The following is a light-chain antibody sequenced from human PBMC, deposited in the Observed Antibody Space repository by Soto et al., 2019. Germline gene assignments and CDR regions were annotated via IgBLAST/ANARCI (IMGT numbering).Light chain of an antibody. J-gene: IGKJ1*01. CDR2: TAS. CDR3: HQRQSWPRT. CDR1: QSISSS. V-gene: IGKV1-39*01. Sequence: DIQMTQSPSSLSASVGDTVTITCRASQSISSSLNWYQQKPVKAPKLLIYTASNLESGVPSRFSGSGFGTEFTLTISSLQPEDFAIYYCHQRQSWPRTFGQGTKVDIK.